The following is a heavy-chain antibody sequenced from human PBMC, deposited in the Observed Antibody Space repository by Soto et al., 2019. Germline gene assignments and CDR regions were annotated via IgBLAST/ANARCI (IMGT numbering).Heavy chain of an antibody. Sequence: QVQLVESGGGVVQPGRSLRLSCAASGFTFSSYGMNWVRQAPGKRLEWVAVISDDGSNKYYADSVKGRFTISRDNSKNTLYLQMNSLRAEDTAVYYCAKITYSGSYHFDYWGQGTLVTVSS. CDR3: AKITYSGSYHFDY. CDR1: GFTFSSYG. V-gene: IGHV3-30*18. D-gene: IGHD1-26*01. J-gene: IGHJ4*02. CDR2: ISDDGSNK.